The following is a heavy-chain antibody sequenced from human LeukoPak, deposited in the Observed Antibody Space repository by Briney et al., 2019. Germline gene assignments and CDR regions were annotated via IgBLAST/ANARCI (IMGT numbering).Heavy chain of an antibody. Sequence: GGSLRLSCAVSGFTFSDYWMSWVRQAPGKGLEWVAHIKQDGSVKYYVDSVKGRFTISRDNAKNSLYLQMNSLRVEDTAIYYCARVGEYCSGVSCSSGWFDPWGQGTLVTVS. CDR2: IKQDGSVK. J-gene: IGHJ5*02. CDR3: ARVGEYCSGVSCSSGWFDP. V-gene: IGHV3-7*03. CDR1: GFTFSDYW. D-gene: IGHD2-15*01.